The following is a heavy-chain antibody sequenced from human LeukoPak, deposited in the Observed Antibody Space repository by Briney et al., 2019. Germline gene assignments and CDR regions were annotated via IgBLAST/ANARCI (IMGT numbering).Heavy chain of an antibody. CDR2: INPNSGGT. Sequence: ASVKVSCKASGYTFTGYYMHWVRQAPGQGLEWMGWINPNSGGTNYAQKFQGRVTMTRDTSISTAYMELSRLRSDDTAAYYCARGSSNYDYVWGSYPELYYFDYWGQGTLVTVSS. J-gene: IGHJ4*02. V-gene: IGHV1-2*02. CDR1: GYTFTGYY. D-gene: IGHD3-16*02. CDR3: ARGSSNYDYVWGSYPELYYFDY.